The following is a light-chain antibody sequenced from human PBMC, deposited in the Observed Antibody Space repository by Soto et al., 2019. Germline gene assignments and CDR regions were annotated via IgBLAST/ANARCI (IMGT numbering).Light chain of an antibody. CDR3: EQSYTLPLT. CDR2: STS. CDR1: QTITSF. V-gene: IGKV1-39*01. Sequence: DILMTQSPSSLSASVGDTVTITCRAGQTITSFLNWYQQKPGKAPKLLIYSTSTLQTGVPSRFSGSGSETEFTLSIRGLHADDFATYYGEQSYTLPLTFGGGTRVELK. J-gene: IGKJ4*01.